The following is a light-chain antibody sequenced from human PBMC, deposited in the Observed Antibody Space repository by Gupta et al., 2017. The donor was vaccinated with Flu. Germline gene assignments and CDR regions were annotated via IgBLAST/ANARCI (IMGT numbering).Light chain of an antibody. CDR3: SSYAGNNNLV. V-gene: IGLV2-8*01. CDR1: SSDVGGQNY. CDR2: EVN. Sequence: QSALTQPPSASGSPGQSVTIPCTGTSSDVGGQNYVSWYQHHPGKAPKLMIFEVNKRPSGVPARFSGSKSGNTAALTVSGLGAEEEADYYCSSYAGNNNLVFGGGTKLTVL. J-gene: IGLJ2*01.